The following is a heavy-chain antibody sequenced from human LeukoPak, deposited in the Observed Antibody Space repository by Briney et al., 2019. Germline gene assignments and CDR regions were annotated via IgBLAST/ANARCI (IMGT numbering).Heavy chain of an antibody. J-gene: IGHJ3*02. CDR1: GFTFSNYI. CDR3: ARDTYDILTGYYKWAFDI. CDR2: ISSGSTYI. V-gene: IGHV3-21*06. D-gene: IGHD3-9*01. Sequence: GGSLRLSCAASGFTFSNYIINWVRQAPGKGLEWVSSISSGSTYIYYADSVKGRFTISRDNAKNSLYLQMNSLRAEDTAVYYCARDTYDILTGYYKWAFDIWGQGTMVTVSS.